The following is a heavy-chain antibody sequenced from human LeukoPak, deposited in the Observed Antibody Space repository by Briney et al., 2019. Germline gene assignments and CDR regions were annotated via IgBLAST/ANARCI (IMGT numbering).Heavy chain of an antibody. CDR2: INPNSGGT. CDR1: GYIFTGYY. D-gene: IGHD3-10*01. Sequence: ASVKVSCKASGYIFTGYYMHWVRQAPGQGLEWMGWINPNSGGTNYAQKFQGRVTMTRDTSISTAYMELSRLRSDDTAVYYCARMYYYGSGNIDYWGQGTLVTVSS. CDR3: ARMYYYGSGNIDY. V-gene: IGHV1-2*02. J-gene: IGHJ4*02.